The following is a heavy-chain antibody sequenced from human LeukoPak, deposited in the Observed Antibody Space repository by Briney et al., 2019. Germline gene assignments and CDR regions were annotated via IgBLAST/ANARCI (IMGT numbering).Heavy chain of an antibody. CDR3: ARALNGFDI. CDR1: GFTFSGYW. V-gene: IGHV3-7*01. J-gene: IGHJ3*02. CDR2: IKQDGSEK. Sequence: GGSLRLSCAASGFTFSGYWMSWVRQAPGKGLEWVANIKQDGSEKYYVDSVKGRFTISRDNAKNSLYLQMNSLRAEDTAVYYCARALNGFDIWGPGTLVTVSS.